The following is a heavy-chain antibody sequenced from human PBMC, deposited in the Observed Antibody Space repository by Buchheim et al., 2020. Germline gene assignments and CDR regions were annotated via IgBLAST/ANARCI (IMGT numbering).Heavy chain of an antibody. J-gene: IGHJ6*02. CDR1: GFTFSSYG. CDR3: AKDRGSGSSRYYGMDV. V-gene: IGHV3-30*18. D-gene: IGHD3-10*01. Sequence: QVQLVESGGGVVQPGRSLRLSCAASGFTFSSYGMNWVRQAPGKGLEWVAVISYDGSNKYYADSVKGRLTISRENSKTTRYLQMNSLRAEDTAVYYCAKDRGSGSSRYYGMDVWGQGTT. CDR2: ISYDGSNK.